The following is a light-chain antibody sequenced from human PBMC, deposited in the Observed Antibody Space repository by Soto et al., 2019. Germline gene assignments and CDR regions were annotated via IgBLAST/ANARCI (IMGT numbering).Light chain of an antibody. J-gene: IGKJ1*01. CDR1: QSVSSI. Sequence: EIVMNQSPATLSVTPGERATLSCRASQSVSSILAWYQQQPGQPPRLLIYGASTRATGIPARFSGRGSGTEFSLTISSLQSEDFAVYYCQQYNNWPPWTFGQGTKV. CDR2: GAS. CDR3: QQYNNWPPWT. V-gene: IGKV3-15*01.